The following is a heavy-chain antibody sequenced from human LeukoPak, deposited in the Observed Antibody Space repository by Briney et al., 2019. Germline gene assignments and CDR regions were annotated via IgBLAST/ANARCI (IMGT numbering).Heavy chain of an antibody. J-gene: IGHJ4*02. Sequence: ASVKVSCKAPGYTFTGYYMHWVRQAPGQGLEWMGWINPNSGGTNYAQKFQGRVTMTRDTSISTAFMELSRLTSDDTAVYYCARDLSITMVRAPFYWGPGTPVTVSS. CDR3: ARDLSITMVRAPFY. D-gene: IGHD3-10*01. CDR2: INPNSGGT. V-gene: IGHV1-2*02. CDR1: GYTFTGYY.